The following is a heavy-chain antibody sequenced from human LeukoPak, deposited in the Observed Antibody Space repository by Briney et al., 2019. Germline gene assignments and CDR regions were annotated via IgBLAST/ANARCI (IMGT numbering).Heavy chain of an antibody. D-gene: IGHD2-21*01. CDR3: AKGLGGGNSVFFDY. Sequence: GGSLRLSCAASGFTFSSYSMNWVRQAPGKGLEWVSAITGSGDNTYYADSVKGRFTISRDNSKSTLYLQMNSLRAEDTARYYCAKGLGGGNSVFFDYWGQGIQVTVSS. CDR2: ITGSGDNT. J-gene: IGHJ4*02. V-gene: IGHV3-23*01. CDR1: GFTFSSYS.